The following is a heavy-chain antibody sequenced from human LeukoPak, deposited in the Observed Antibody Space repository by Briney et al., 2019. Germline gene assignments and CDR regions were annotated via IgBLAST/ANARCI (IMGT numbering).Heavy chain of an antibody. D-gene: IGHD1-1*01. Sequence: ASVKVSCKPSGYTLTTHYIHWVRQAPGQGLEWMGMINPSAGSTSFAQKFQGRVTMTRDTSTSTVYMELSSLRSEDTAIYYCVRNVGSGFDYWGQGTLVTVSS. CDR1: GYTLTTHY. CDR3: VRNVGSGFDY. J-gene: IGHJ4*02. CDR2: INPSAGST. V-gene: IGHV1-46*01.